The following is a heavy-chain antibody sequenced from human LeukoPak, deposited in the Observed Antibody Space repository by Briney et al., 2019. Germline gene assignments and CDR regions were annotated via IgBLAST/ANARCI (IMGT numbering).Heavy chain of an antibody. D-gene: IGHD3-10*01. J-gene: IGHJ4*02. CDR2: ISSSSSYI. V-gene: IGHV3-21*01. CDR3: ARPYGSGTNSPADY. CDR1: GFTFSSYS. Sequence: KPGGSLRLSCAASGFTFSSYSMNWVRQAPGKGLEWVSSISSSSSYIYYADSVKGRFTISRDNAKNSLYLQMNSLRAEDTAVYYCARPYGSGTNSPADYWGQGTLVTVSS.